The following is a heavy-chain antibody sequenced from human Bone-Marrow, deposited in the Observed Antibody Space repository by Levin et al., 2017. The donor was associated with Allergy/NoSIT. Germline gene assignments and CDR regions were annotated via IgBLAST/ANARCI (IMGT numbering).Heavy chain of an antibody. D-gene: IGHD3-3*01. CDR1: GYTFTSYD. V-gene: IGHV1-8*01. CDR3: ARTHGTYDFWSGSYYYYGMDV. CDR2: MNPNSGNT. Sequence: GESLKISCKASGYTFTSYDINWVRQATGQGLEWMGWMNPNSGNTGYAQKFQGRVTMTRNTSISTAYMELSSLRSEDTAVYYCARTHGTYDFWSGSYYYYGMDVWGQGTTVTVSS. J-gene: IGHJ6*02.